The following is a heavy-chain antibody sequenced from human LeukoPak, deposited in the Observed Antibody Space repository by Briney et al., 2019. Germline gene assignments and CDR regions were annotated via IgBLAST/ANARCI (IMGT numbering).Heavy chain of an antibody. CDR2: ISRSGGST. CDR3: ARGSYYGYYYFDY. D-gene: IGHD1-26*01. J-gene: IGHJ4*02. Sequence: GGSLRLSCAASGFTFSSYAMSWVRQAPGKGLEWVSGISRSGGSTNYADSVKGRFTISRDNSKSTLYLQMNSLRAEDTAVYYRARGSYYGYYYFDYWGQGTLVTVSS. V-gene: IGHV3-23*01. CDR1: GFTFSSYA.